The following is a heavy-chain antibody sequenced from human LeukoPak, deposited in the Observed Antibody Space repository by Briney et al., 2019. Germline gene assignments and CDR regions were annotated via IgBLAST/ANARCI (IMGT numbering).Heavy chain of an antibody. J-gene: IGHJ4*02. Sequence: NPSETLSLTCTVSGGSISSGSYYWSWIRQPAGKGLEWIGRIYTSGSTNYNPSLKSRVTTSVDTSMNQFSLKLSSVTAADTAVYYCARISMVRALDYWGQGTLVTVSS. CDR2: IYTSGST. CDR3: ARISMVRALDY. D-gene: IGHD3-10*01. CDR1: GGSISSGSYY. V-gene: IGHV4-61*02.